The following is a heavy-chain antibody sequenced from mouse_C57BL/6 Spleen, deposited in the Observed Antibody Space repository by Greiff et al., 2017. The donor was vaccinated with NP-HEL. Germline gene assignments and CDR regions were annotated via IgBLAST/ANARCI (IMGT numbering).Heavy chain of an antibody. CDR1: GYTFTDYN. CDR3: ARENYYGSRRAWFAY. J-gene: IGHJ3*01. Sequence: EVQLQQSGPELVKPGASVKMSCKASGYTFTDYNMHWVKQSHGKSLEWIGYINPNNGGTSYNQKFKGKATLTVNKSSSTAYMEIRSLTSEDSAVYYCARENYYGSRRAWFAYWGQGTLVTVSA. CDR2: INPNNGGT. D-gene: IGHD1-1*01. V-gene: IGHV1-22*01.